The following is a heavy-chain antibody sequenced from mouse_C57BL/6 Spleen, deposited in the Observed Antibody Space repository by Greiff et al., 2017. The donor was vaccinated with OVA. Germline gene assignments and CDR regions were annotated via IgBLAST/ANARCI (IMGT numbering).Heavy chain of an antibody. V-gene: IGHV3-6*01. CDR1: GYSITSGYY. D-gene: IGHD1-1*01. CDR2: ISYDGSN. J-gene: IGHJ3*01. Sequence: EVQLQESGPGLVKPSQSLSLTCSVTGYSITSGYYWNWIRQFPGNKLEWMGYISYDGSNNYNPSLKNRISITRDTSKNQFFLKLNSVTTEDTATYYGAREYYGSSYVFAYWGQGTLVTVSA. CDR3: AREYYGSSYVFAY.